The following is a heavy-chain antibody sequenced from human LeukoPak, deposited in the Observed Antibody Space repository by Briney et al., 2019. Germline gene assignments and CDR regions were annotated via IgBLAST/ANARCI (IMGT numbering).Heavy chain of an antibody. CDR3: ARGEYGVNSGFWGLFDH. Sequence: SETLSLTCTVSGGSISSYYWSWIRQPPGKGLEWIGYIFSSGSTNYNPSLKSRVTISVDTSKNQFSLKLTSVTAADTAVYYCARGEYGVNSGFWGLFDHRGQGTLVTVSS. V-gene: IGHV4-59*01. J-gene: IGHJ4*02. CDR1: GGSISSYY. D-gene: IGHD4-23*01. CDR2: IFSSGST.